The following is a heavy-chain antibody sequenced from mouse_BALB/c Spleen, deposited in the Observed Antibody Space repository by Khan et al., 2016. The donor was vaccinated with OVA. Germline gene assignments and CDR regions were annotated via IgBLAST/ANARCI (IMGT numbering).Heavy chain of an antibody. CDR2: IDPPNDDS. Sequence: VQLKQSGAELVKPGASVKLSCSASGFNIKDTYIHWMKQRPEQGLEWIGRIDPPNDDSKYGPKFKAKATLTADTSSNTAYLQLSSLTSEDTAVYYCATLYGNPFVYWGQGTLVSVSA. J-gene: IGHJ3*01. D-gene: IGHD2-1*01. CDR3: ATLYGNPFVY. CDR1: GFNIKDTY. V-gene: IGHV14-3*02.